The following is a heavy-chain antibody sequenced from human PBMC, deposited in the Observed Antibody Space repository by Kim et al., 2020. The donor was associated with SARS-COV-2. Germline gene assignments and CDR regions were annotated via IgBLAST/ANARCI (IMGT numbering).Heavy chain of an antibody. J-gene: IGHJ6*02. V-gene: IGHV1-69*13. Sequence: SVKVSCKASGGTFSSYAISWVRQAPGQGLEWMGGIIPIFGTANYAQKFQGRVTITADESTSTAYMELSSLRSEDTAVYYCARDPGGIRFLESRYGMDVWGQGTTVTVSS. CDR1: GGTFSSYA. D-gene: IGHD3-3*01. CDR2: IIPIFGTA. CDR3: ARDPGGIRFLESRYGMDV.